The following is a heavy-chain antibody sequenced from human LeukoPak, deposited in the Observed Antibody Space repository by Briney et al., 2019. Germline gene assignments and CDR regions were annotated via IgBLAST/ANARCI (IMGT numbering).Heavy chain of an antibody. V-gene: IGHV4-39*01. CDR1: GGFTVSSTSY. CDR3: ARHVDGTNWFDS. CDR2: ISYIGST. J-gene: IGHJ5*02. Sequence: SETLSLTCDVSGGFTVSSTSYWGWIRQPPGQGPEWIGSISYIGSTYYNPVLKSRVTISIDTSKNEFSLSLRSVTAADTAVYYCARHVDGTNWFDSWGQGILVTVSS. D-gene: IGHD1-26*01.